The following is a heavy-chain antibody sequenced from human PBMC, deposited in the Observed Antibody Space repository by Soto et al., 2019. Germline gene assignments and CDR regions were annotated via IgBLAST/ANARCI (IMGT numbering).Heavy chain of an antibody. Sequence: VKVSCKASGYTFTSYGISWVRQAPGQGLEWMGWISAYNGNTNYAQKLQGRVTMTTDTSTSTAYMELRSLRSDDTAVYYCARGESYYDSSGYPKGAYGMDVWGQGTTVTVSS. CDR3: ARGESYYDSSGYPKGAYGMDV. J-gene: IGHJ6*02. V-gene: IGHV1-18*01. CDR1: GYTFTSYG. CDR2: ISAYNGNT. D-gene: IGHD3-22*01.